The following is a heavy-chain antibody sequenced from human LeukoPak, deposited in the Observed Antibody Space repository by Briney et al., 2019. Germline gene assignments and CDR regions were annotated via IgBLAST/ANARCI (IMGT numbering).Heavy chain of an antibody. V-gene: IGHV3-21*01. CDR3: ARSKRHSSSPFDY. Sequence: GGSLGLSCAASGFTFSSYSMNWVRQAPGKGLEWVSSISSSSSYIYYADSVKGRFTISRDNAKNSLYLQMNSLRAEDTAVYYCARSKRHSSSPFDYWAREPWSPSPQ. J-gene: IGHJ4*02. CDR2: ISSSSSYI. D-gene: IGHD6-13*01. CDR1: GFTFSSYS.